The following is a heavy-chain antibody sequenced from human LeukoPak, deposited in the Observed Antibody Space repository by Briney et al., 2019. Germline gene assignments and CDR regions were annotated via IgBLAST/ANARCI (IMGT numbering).Heavy chain of an antibody. V-gene: IGHV3-23*01. CDR2: ISGSGGST. CDR1: GFTFSSYA. CDR3: ARRAGGNPVDY. D-gene: IGHD4-23*01. Sequence: PGGSLRLSCATSGFTFSSYAMSWVRQAPGKGLEWVSAISGSGGSTYYADSVKGRFTISRDNAKHTLYLQMNSLRAEDTAVYYCARRAGGNPVDYWGQGTLVTVSS. J-gene: IGHJ4*02.